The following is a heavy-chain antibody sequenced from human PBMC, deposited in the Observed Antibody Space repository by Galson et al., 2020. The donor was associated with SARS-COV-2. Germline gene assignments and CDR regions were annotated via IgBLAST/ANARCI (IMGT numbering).Heavy chain of an antibody. J-gene: IGHJ4*02. CDR1: GFIFSDYA. CDR3: LSYSSSRQSY. CDR2: MSSNGATS. V-gene: IGHV3-64D*09. D-gene: IGHD6-6*01. Sequence: GESLKISCSASGFIFSDYAMHWVSQAPGKGLEYVSAMSSNGATSFYTDSVNGRFTMSRDNYKNMFYLQMTGLRLEDTAFYYCLSYSSSRQSYWGQGTLVTVSS.